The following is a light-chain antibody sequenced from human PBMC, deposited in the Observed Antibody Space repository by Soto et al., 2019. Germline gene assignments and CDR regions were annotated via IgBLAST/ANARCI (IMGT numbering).Light chain of an antibody. V-gene: IGLV2-8*01. J-gene: IGLJ2*01. Sequence: QSALTQPPSASGSPGQSVTISCTGTSSDVGGYNYVSWYQLYPGKAPKLMIYEVSKRPSGVPDRFSGSKSGNTASLTVSGLQAEDEADYYCSSYAGSNNVFGGGTKVTVL. CDR1: SSDVGGYNY. CDR2: EVS. CDR3: SSYAGSNNV.